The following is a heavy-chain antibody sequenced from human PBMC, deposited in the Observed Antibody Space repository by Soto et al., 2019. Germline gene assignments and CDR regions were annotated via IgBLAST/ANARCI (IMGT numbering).Heavy chain of an antibody. CDR1: GGTFSSYT. CDR3: ARYASSGNNSVWYTFDP. D-gene: IGHD6-19*01. V-gene: IGHV1-69*13. J-gene: IGHJ5*02. Sequence: GASVKVSCKASGGTFSSYTINWVRQAPGQGLEWMGGIIPIFGTTNYAKKFQGRVTITADESTSTAYVELSSLRSEDTAVYYCARYASSGNNSVWYTFDPWGQGTLVTVSS. CDR2: IIPIFGTT.